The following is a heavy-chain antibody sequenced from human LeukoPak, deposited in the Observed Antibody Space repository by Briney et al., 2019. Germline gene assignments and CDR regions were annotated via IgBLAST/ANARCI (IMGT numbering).Heavy chain of an antibody. J-gene: IGHJ4*02. V-gene: IGHV3-30*04. CDR3: ARDVPPLFDY. CDR2: ISYDGSNK. CDR1: GFTFSSYA. Sequence: PGRSLRLSCAASGFTFSSYAMHWVRQAPGKGLEWVAVISYDGSNKYYADSVKGRFTISRDNSKNTLYLQMNSLRAEDTAVYHCARDVPPLFDYWGQGTLVTVSS.